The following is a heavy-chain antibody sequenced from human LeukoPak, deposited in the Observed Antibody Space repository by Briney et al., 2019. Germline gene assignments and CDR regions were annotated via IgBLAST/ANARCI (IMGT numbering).Heavy chain of an antibody. CDR2: ISYDGSNK. Sequence: GGSLRLSCAASGFTFSSYAMHWVRQAPGKGLEWVAVISYDGSNKYYADSVKGRFTISRDNSKNTLYLQMNSLRAEDTAVYYCARDHYYDSSGDAFDIWGQGTMVTVSS. CDR3: ARDHYYDSSGDAFDI. J-gene: IGHJ3*02. V-gene: IGHV3-30*04. CDR1: GFTFSSYA. D-gene: IGHD3-22*01.